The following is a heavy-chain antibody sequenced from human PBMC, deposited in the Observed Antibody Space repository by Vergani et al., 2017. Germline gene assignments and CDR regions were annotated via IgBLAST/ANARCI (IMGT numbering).Heavy chain of an antibody. J-gene: IGHJ5*02. V-gene: IGHV4-38-2*01. CDR2: IHYGGST. CDR3: ARHVGYGDSNYSGDWFDP. D-gene: IGHD4-17*01. CDR1: GYSIRSANY. Sequence: QVQLQESGPGLMKPSETLSLTCAVSGYSIRSANYWGWIRQTPGKGLEWIGTIHYGGSTYYNPSFKTPVTISVDTSKNQLFLKLTSVTAADTALYYCARHVGYGDSNYSGDWFDPWGQGNLVTVSS.